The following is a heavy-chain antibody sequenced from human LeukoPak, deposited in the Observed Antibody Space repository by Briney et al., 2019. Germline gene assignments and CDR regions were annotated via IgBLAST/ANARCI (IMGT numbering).Heavy chain of an antibody. Sequence: ASVKVSCKASGYTFTSYDINWVRQATGQGLEWMGWMNPNSGNTGYAQKFQGRVTMTRNTYISTAYMELSSLRSEDTAVYYCARGLRYFGGLYLETYYYYGMDVWGQGTTVTVSS. V-gene: IGHV1-8*01. CDR1: GYTFTSYD. CDR3: ARGLRYFGGLYLETYYYYGMDV. CDR2: MNPNSGNT. D-gene: IGHD3-9*01. J-gene: IGHJ6*02.